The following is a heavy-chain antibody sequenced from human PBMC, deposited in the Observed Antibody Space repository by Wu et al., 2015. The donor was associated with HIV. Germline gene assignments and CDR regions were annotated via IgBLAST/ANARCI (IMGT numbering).Heavy chain of an antibody. V-gene: IGHV1-46*01. D-gene: IGHD2-2*01. CDR1: GYTFTDYY. J-gene: IGHJ1*01. CDR3: TKDEVPATETGISFKH. CDR2: MNSDGNGA. Sequence: QMQLVQSGAEVKKPGATLKVSCKASGYTFTDYYIHWVRQAPGQGLEWMGKMNSDGNGAYAQKFQDRITMTRDLSTTTVYMHLRRLKSEDTAVYYCTKDEVPATETGISFKHWGQGTLVTVSS.